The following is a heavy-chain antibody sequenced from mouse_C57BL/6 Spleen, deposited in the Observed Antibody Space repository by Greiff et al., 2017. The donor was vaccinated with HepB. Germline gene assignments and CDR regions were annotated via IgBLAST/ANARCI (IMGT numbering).Heavy chain of an antibody. CDR3: ARPGKGAMDY. J-gene: IGHJ4*01. CDR1: GYTFTDYY. V-gene: IGHV1-26*01. CDR2: INPNNGGT. Sequence: VQLQQSGPELVKPGASVKISCKASGYTFTDYYMNWVKQSHGKSLEWIGDINPNNGGTSYNQKFKGKATLTVDKSSSTAYMELRSLTSEDSAVYYCARPGKGAMDYWGQGTSVTVSS. D-gene: IGHD4-1*01.